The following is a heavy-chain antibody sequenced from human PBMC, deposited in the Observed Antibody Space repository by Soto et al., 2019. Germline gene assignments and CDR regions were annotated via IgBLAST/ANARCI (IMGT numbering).Heavy chain of an antibody. CDR1: GGSISSGGYS. CDR3: ARVSYDFWSGYLNWFDP. V-gene: IGHV4-30-2*01. CDR2: IYHSGST. J-gene: IGHJ5*02. D-gene: IGHD3-3*01. Sequence: SETLSLTCAVSGGSISSGGYSWSWIRQPPGKGLEWIGYIYHSGSTYYNPSLKSRVTISVDRSKNQFSLKLSSVTAADTAVYYCARVSYDFWSGYLNWFDPWGQGTLVTVSS.